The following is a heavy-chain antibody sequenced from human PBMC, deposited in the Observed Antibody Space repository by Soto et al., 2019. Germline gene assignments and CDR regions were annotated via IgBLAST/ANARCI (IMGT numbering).Heavy chain of an antibody. J-gene: IGHJ5*02. V-gene: IGHV2-70*17. CDR3: VRTRDDNITNGGGVLLA. Sequence: SGPTLVNPTQTLTLTCSFSGFSLSTRGMCVSWVRQPPGKALEWLARIDWNDDKFYSTSLKTRLTISKDTSNNQVVLTVTDMGPVDTATYYCVRTRDDNITNGGGVLLAWGQGTLVTVSS. CDR2: IDWNDDK. CDR1: GFSLSTRGMC. D-gene: IGHD3-16*01.